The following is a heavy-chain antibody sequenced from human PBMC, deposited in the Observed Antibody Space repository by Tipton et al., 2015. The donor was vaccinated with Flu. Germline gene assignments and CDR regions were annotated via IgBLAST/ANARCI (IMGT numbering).Heavy chain of an antibody. CDR3: ARATRFGVDNDAFDI. Sequence: SLRLSCAASGFTLSSYDMSWVRQAPGKGLEWVSCITSTSSYISYGDSVKGRLTISRDNAKNSLYLQMNSLRAEDTAVYYCARATRFGVDNDAFDIWGQGTMVTVSS. D-gene: IGHD3-3*01. CDR2: ITSTSSYI. CDR1: GFTLSSYD. V-gene: IGHV3-21*01. J-gene: IGHJ3*02.